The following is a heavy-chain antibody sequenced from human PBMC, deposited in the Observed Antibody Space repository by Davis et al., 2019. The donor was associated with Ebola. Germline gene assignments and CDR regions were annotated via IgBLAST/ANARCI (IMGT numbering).Heavy chain of an antibody. V-gene: IGHV3-23*01. D-gene: IGHD3-16*02. J-gene: IGHJ4*02. CDR3: AKDRSEAYDYVWGSYLDY. CDR1: GFTFSSYA. Sequence: PGGSLRLSCAASGFTFSSYAMSWVRQAPGKGLEWVSAISGSGGSTYYADSVKGRFTISRDNSKNTLYLQMNSLRAEDTAVYYCAKDRSEAYDYVWGSYLDYWGQGTLVTVSS. CDR2: ISGSGGST.